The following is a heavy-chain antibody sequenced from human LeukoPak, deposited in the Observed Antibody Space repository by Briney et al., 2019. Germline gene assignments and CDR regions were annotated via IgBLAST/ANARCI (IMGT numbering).Heavy chain of an antibody. Sequence: GESLKISCKGSGYSFNNYWIGWVRQMPGKGLEWMGIIYPGDSDTGYSPSFQGQVTISADKSISTAYLQWSSLKASDTAMYYCARVGGSLNTPADPWGQGTLVTASS. CDR2: IYPGDSDT. V-gene: IGHV5-51*01. CDR1: GYSFNNYW. J-gene: IGHJ5*02. CDR3: ARVGGSLNTPADP. D-gene: IGHD1-26*01.